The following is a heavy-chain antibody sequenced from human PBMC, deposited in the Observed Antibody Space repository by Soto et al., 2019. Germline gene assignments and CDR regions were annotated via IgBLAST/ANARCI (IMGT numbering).Heavy chain of an antibody. Sequence: EVQLLESGGGLVQTGGSLILSCAASGFTFSSYAMSWVRQAPGKGLEWVSAISGGGGSTYYEDSVKGRFTISRDNSKNTLYLQMNSLRAEDTAVYYCAKDDGSGSYYGVYYFDYWGQGTLVTVSS. V-gene: IGHV3-23*01. CDR3: AKDDGSGSYYGVYYFDY. D-gene: IGHD3-10*01. CDR2: ISGGGGST. CDR1: GFTFSSYA. J-gene: IGHJ4*02.